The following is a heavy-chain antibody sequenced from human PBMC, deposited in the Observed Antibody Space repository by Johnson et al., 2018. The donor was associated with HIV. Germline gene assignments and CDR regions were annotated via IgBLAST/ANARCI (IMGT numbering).Heavy chain of an antibody. CDR3: ASGFAGSGWYAHRPGGAFEI. CDR2: ISSNGGST. J-gene: IGHJ3*02. CDR1: GFTLSSYA. Sequence: VQLVESGGGLVQPGGSLRLSCAASGFTLSSYAMHWVRQAPGKGLESVSAISSNGGSTYYANSLKGRFPISRDHSKNPLYLQMNSLRAEGTAVYYCASGFAGSGWYAHRPGGAFEIWGQGTMVTVSS. V-gene: IGHV3-64*01. D-gene: IGHD6-19*01.